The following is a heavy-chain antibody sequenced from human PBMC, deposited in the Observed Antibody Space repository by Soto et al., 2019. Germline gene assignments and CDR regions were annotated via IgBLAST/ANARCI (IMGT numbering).Heavy chain of an antibody. CDR2: ISTYNSNT. D-gene: IGHD2-15*01. V-gene: IGHV1-18*04. CDR1: GYTFTNYG. CDR3: ASDERDSCSGADGFYFDC. J-gene: IGHJ4*01. Sequence: QVQLVQSGGEVKKPGASVKVSCKASGYTFTNYGISWVRQAPGQGLEWLGWISTYNSNTNSAPRLQGRLTMTTDTSTSTAYMEMRRLTSDDTAVYYGASDERDSCSGADGFYFDCWGHGTLVPVSS.